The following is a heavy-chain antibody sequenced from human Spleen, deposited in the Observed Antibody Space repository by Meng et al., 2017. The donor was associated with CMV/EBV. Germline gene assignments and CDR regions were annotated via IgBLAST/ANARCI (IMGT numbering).Heavy chain of an antibody. D-gene: IGHD1-26*01. CDR3: AVGGELLSYYGMDV. J-gene: IGHJ6*02. V-gene: IGHV4-59*01. CDR1: GFTFSGYN. CDR2: IYYSGST. Sequence: GSLRLSCAASGFTFSGYNMNWVRQAPGKGLEWIGYIYYSGSTNYNPSLKSRVTISVDTSKNQFSLKLSSVTAADTAVYYCAVGGELLSYYGMDVWGQGTTVTVSS.